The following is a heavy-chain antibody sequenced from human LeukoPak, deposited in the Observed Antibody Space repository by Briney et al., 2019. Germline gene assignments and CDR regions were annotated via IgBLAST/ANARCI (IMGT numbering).Heavy chain of an antibody. V-gene: IGHV4-34*01. CDR1: GGSFSGYY. CDR2: INHSGST. Sequence: PSETLSLTCTVSGGSFSGYYWSWIRQPPGKGLEWIGEINHSGSTNYNPSLKSRVTISVDTSKNQFSLKLSSVTAADTAVYYCASGAVAGAFDYRGQGTLVTVSS. D-gene: IGHD6-19*01. CDR3: ASGAVAGAFDY. J-gene: IGHJ4*02.